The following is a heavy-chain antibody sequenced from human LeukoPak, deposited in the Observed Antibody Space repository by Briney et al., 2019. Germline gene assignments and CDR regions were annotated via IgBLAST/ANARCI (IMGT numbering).Heavy chain of an antibody. CDR2: IPFDGAET. V-gene: IGHV3-30*18. J-gene: IGHJ4*02. D-gene: IGHD3-3*01. CDR1: GFTFSHYG. CDR3: AKHLVDDLFDF. Sequence: GGSLRLSCAASGFTFSHYGMHWVRQAPGKGLEWMAIIPFDGAETYYADSVKGRFIISRDNSRNTLYLQMNSLRAEDTAIYYCAKHLVDDLFDFWGQGTLVTVSS.